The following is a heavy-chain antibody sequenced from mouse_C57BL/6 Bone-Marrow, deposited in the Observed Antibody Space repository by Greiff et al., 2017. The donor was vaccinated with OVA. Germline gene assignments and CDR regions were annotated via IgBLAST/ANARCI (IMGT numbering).Heavy chain of an antibody. CDR3: ARPGYYGSPFAY. V-gene: IGHV1-53*01. D-gene: IGHD1-1*01. CDR2: INPSNGGT. J-gene: IGHJ3*01. CDR1: GYTFTSYW. Sequence: QVHVKQSGTELVKPGASVKLSCKASGYTFTSYWMHWVKQRPGQGLEWIGNINPSNGGTNYNEKFKSKATLTVDKSSSTAYMQLSSLTSEDSAVYYCARPGYYGSPFAYWGQGTLVTVSA.